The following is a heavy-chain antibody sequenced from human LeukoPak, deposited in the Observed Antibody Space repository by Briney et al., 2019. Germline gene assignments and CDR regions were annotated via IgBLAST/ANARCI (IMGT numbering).Heavy chain of an antibody. CDR1: GFTFSNYW. Sequence: GGSLRLSCAASGFTFSNYWMSCVRQASGKGLEWVAKIKQDGSEKSYVDSVKGRFTISRDNAKNSLYLQMNSLRGEDTAVYYCARPYRSSWYGAFDIWGQGTMVTVSS. V-gene: IGHV3-7*04. J-gene: IGHJ3*02. CDR2: IKQDGSEK. D-gene: IGHD6-13*01. CDR3: ARPYRSSWYGAFDI.